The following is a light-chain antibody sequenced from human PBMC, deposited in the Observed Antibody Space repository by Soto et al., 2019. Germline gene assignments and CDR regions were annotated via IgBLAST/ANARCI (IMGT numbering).Light chain of an antibody. Sequence: DIQMTQSPSTLPASVGDRVTISCRASQTVERWLAWYKQKPGKAPKLLISDVSSLERGVPSRFSGSGSATEFTLTISGLQSDDFATYYCQQYKDYVWTFGQGTKV. CDR2: DVS. J-gene: IGKJ1*01. V-gene: IGKV1-5*01. CDR3: QQYKDYVWT. CDR1: QTVERW.